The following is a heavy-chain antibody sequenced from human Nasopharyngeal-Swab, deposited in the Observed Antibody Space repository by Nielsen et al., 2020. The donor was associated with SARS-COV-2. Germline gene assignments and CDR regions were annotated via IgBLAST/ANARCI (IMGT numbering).Heavy chain of an antibody. V-gene: IGHV2-70*01. CDR3: ARAQTSSWAVRYYYYMDV. J-gene: IGHJ6*03. CDR2: IDWDDDK. Sequence: WIHQPPGKALEWLALIDWDDDKYYSTSLRTRLTISKDTSKNQVVLTMTNMDPVDTATYYCARAQTSSWAVRYYYYMDVWGKGTTVTVSS. D-gene: IGHD6-13*01.